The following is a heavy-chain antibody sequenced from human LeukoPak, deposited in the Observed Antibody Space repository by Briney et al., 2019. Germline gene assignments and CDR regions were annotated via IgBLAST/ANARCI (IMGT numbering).Heavy chain of an antibody. CDR3: AELGITMIGGV. D-gene: IGHD3-10*02. J-gene: IGHJ6*04. Sequence: GGTLRLSCAASGFTFSSYGMSWVRQAPGKGLEWVSAISGSGGSTYYADSVKGRSTISRDNSKNTLYLQMNSLRAEDTAVYYCAELGITMIGGVWGKGTTVTISS. CDR2: ISGSGGST. CDR1: GFTFSSYG. V-gene: IGHV3-23*01.